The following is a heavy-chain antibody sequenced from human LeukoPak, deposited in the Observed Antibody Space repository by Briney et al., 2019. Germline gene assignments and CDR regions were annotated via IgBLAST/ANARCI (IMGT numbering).Heavy chain of an antibody. J-gene: IGHJ4*02. CDR2: INHSGST. CDR3: ARDGRWEANPYYFDY. V-gene: IGHV4-34*01. D-gene: IGHD1-26*01. Sequence: SETLSLTCAVYGGSFSGYYWSWIRQPPGKGLEWIGEINHSGSTNYNPSLKSRVTISVDTSKNQFSLKLSPVTAADTAVYYCARDGRWEANPYYFDYWGQGTLVTVSS. CDR1: GGSFSGYY.